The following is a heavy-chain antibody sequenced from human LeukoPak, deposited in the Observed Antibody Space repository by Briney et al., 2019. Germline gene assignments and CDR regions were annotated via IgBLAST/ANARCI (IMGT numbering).Heavy chain of an antibody. CDR1: GFTFSSYA. D-gene: IGHD2-15*01. J-gene: IGHJ4*02. Sequence: TGGSLRLSCAASGFTFSSYAMSWVRQAPGKGLEWVSAISGSGGSTYYADSVKGRFTISRDNSKNTLYLQMNSLRAEDTAVYYCAKFLRYCSGGSCYSEGYYFDYWGQGTLVTVSS. CDR2: ISGSGGST. V-gene: IGHV3-23*01. CDR3: AKFLRYCSGGSCYSEGYYFDY.